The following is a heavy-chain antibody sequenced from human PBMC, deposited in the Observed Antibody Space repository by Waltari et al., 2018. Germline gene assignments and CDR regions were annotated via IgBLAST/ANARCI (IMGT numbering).Heavy chain of an antibody. D-gene: IGHD3-3*01. Sequence: QLQLQESGPGLVKPSETLSLTCTVSGGSISSSSYYWGWIRQPPGKGRAWIGRIYYSGSTYYNPSLKSRVTISVDTSKNQFSLKLSSVTAADTAVYYCASATYDFWSGYYQGGADYYYYGMDVWGQGTTVTVSS. CDR3: ASATYDFWSGYYQGGADYYYYGMDV. CDR2: IYYSGST. J-gene: IGHJ6*02. CDR1: GGSISSSSYY. V-gene: IGHV4-39*01.